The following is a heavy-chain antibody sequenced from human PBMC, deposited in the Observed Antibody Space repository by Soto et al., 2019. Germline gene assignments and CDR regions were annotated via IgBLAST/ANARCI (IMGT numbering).Heavy chain of an antibody. V-gene: IGHV3-23*01. CDR3: AKDLESHGSGSYHDY. CDR1: GFTFSSYA. J-gene: IGHJ4*02. D-gene: IGHD3-10*01. Sequence: EVQLLESGGGLVQPGGSLRLSCAASGFTFSSYAMSWVRQAPGKGLERVSAISGSGGSTYYADSVKGRFTISRDNSKNTLYLQMNSLRAEDTAVYYCAKDLESHGSGSYHDYWGQGTLVTVSS. CDR2: ISGSGGST.